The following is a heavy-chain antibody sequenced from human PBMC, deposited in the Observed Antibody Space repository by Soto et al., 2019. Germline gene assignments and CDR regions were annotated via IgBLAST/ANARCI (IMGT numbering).Heavy chain of an antibody. J-gene: IGHJ5*02. D-gene: IGHD6-13*01. V-gene: IGHV4-31*03. CDR2: IYYSGST. CDR3: ARAPRSSFLWWFDP. Sequence: SETLSLTCTVSGGSISSGGYYWSWIRQHPGKGLEWVGYIYYSGSTYYNPSLKSRVTISVDTSKNQFSLKLSSVTAADTAVYYCARAPRSSFLWWFDPWGQGTLVTVYS. CDR1: GGSISSGGYY.